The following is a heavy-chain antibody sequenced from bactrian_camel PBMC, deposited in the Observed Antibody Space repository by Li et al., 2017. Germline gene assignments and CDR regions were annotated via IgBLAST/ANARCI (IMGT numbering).Heavy chain of an antibody. J-gene: IGHJ4*01. D-gene: IGHD2*01. CDR3: AVDRADTGRWFKCAVGQSFTSRAE. V-gene: IGHV3S55*01. Sequence: HVQLVESGGGSVQAGGSLTLSCAASGYRYASYCMGWFRQAPGKERDCVAGISSEGVLRVADSVRGRFIISQDSAKNTLNLQMNNLKPEDTATYYCAVDRADTGRWFKCAVGQSFTSRAEWGQGTQVTVS. CDR2: ISSEGVL. CDR1: GYRYASYC.